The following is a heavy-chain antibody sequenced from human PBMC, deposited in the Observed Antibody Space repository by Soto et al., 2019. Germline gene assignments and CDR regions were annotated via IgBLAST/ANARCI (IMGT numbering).Heavy chain of an antibody. CDR3: ARATNPSINPLDYGDEPFDY. D-gene: IGHD4-17*01. Sequence: SVKVSCKASGGTFSSYAISWVRQAPGQGLEWMGGIIPIFGTASCAQKFQGRVTITADESTSTAYMELSSLRSEDTAVYYCARATNPSINPLDYGDEPFDYWGQGTLVTVSS. J-gene: IGHJ4*02. CDR2: IIPIFGTA. V-gene: IGHV1-69*13. CDR1: GGTFSSYA.